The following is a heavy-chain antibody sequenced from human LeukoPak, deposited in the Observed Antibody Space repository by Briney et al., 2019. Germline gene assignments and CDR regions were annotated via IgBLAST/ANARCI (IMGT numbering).Heavy chain of an antibody. CDR1: GGSISSGGYR. J-gene: IGHJ4*02. CDR2: IHQSGTT. V-gene: IGHV4-30-2*01. CDR3: ARGRGAARFVTIEFDY. D-gene: IGHD6-6*01. Sequence: SQTLSLTCTVSGGSISSGGYRWSWTRQAPGKALEWIGYIHQSGTTYYSPSLESRVTISADRSMDQFSLKLSSVTAADTAVYYCARGRGAARFVTIEFDYWGQGALVTVSS.